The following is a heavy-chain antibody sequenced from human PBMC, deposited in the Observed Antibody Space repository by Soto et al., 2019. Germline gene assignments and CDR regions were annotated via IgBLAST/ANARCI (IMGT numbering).Heavy chain of an antibody. CDR2: ISASDGST. J-gene: IGHJ4*02. CDR1: GYAFSFG. V-gene: IGHV1-18*01. Sequence: GASVKVSCKASGYAFSFGFSWVRQAPGQGLEWMGWISASDGSTNSAQKFRGRISLTTDTSTNTAYLDLLSLTSDDTAVYFCATYYFGSGSYYRFDNWGQGTLVTLSS. D-gene: IGHD3-10*01. CDR3: ATYYFGSGSYYRFDN.